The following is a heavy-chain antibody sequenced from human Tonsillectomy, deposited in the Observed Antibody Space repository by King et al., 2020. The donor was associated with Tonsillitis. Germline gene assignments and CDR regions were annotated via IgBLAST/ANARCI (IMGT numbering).Heavy chain of an antibody. J-gene: IGHJ6*03. D-gene: IGHD4-23*01. CDR1: GDSISSGDYY. Sequence: QLQESGPGLVKPLQTLSLTCIVSGDSISSGDYYWSWIRQHPGKGLEWIGYIHHSGSTHYNPSLKSRVTISVDTSKNQFSLKLSSVTAADTAVYYCARDVYDYGGNSYYYYYMDGWGKGTTVTVSS. CDR3: ARDVYDYGGNSYYYYYMDG. CDR2: IHHSGST. V-gene: IGHV4-31*03.